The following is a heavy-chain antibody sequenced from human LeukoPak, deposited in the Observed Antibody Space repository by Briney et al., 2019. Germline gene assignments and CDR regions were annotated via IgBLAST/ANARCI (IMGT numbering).Heavy chain of an antibody. CDR3: ARVYYYDSSGYFSYYFDY. Sequence: PSETLSLTCTVSGGSISSYYWSWIRQPAGKGLEWIGRIYTSGSTNYNPSLKSRVTMSVDTSKNQFSLKLSSVTAADTAVYYCARVYYYDSSGYFSYYFDYWGQGTLVTVSS. V-gene: IGHV4-4*07. CDR2: IYTSGST. CDR1: GGSISSYY. J-gene: IGHJ4*02. D-gene: IGHD3-22*01.